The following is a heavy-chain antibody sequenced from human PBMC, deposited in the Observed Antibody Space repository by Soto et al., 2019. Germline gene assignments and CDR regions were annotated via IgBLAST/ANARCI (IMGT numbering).Heavy chain of an antibody. CDR3: ARGQEVGAHFFDS. V-gene: IGHV3-13*01. J-gene: IGHJ4*02. Sequence: VGSLRLSFEASGFTFSGFDMHWVRQVTGKGLEWVSTIGTSGDTYYAVSVKGRFTISRDNAKNSLSLQLNSLRAGDTAVYFCARGQEVGAHFFDSWGQGTQVTVSS. D-gene: IGHD2-15*01. CDR2: IGTSGDT. CDR1: GFTFSGFD.